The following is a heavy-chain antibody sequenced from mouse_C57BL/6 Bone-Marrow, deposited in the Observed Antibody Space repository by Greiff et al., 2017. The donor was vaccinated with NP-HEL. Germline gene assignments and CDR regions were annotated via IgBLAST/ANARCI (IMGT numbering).Heavy chain of an antibody. CDR3: AGDGTGTRAMDY. D-gene: IGHD4-1*01. CDR1: GFPITSGYY. CDR2: ITHSGET. V-gene: IGHV12-3*01. J-gene: IGHJ4*01. Sequence: VQLVESGPGLVKPSQSLFLTCSITGFPITSGYYWIWIRQSPGKPLEWMGYITHSGETFYNPSLQSPISITRETSKNQFFLQLNSVTTEDTAMYYCAGDGTGTRAMDYWGQGTSVTVSS.